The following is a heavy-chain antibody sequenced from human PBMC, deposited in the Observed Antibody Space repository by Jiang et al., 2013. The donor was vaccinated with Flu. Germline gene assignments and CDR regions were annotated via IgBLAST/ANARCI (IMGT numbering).Heavy chain of an antibody. CDR3: ARGPGVTYYDIWSGYFDY. J-gene: IGHJ4*02. D-gene: IGHD3-3*01. CDR1: GGSIRSYR. Sequence: GPGLVKPSETLSLSCTVSGGSIRSYRWSWIRLPPGKGLEWIGYIYDSGSTNYNPSLRSRVTISVDSSKNQFSLKMSSVTAADTAMYYCARGPGVTYYDIWSGYFDYWGQGIPVTVSS. V-gene: IGHV4-59*01. CDR2: IYDSGST.